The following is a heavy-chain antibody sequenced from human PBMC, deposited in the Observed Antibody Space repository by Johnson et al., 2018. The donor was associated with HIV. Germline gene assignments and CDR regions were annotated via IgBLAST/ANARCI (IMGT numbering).Heavy chain of an antibody. D-gene: IGHD3-9*01. CDR1: GFTFSDNY. Sequence: QVQLVESGGGLVKPGGSLRLSCVASGFTFSDNYMSWIRQAPGKGLEWVSYISTSGSNIYYADSVKGRFTISRDNAKNSLYLQMNSLRAEDTAVYYCAREGLGVILTGLAFDIWGQGTMVTVSS. J-gene: IGHJ3*02. V-gene: IGHV3-11*04. CDR2: ISTSGSNI. CDR3: AREGLGVILTGLAFDI.